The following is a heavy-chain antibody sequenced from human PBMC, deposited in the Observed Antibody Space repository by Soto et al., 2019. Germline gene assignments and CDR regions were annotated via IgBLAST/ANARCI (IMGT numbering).Heavy chain of an antibody. CDR2: ISAYNGNT. J-gene: IGHJ4*02. D-gene: IGHD3-9*01. CDR3: ARDFYDILNGYYLDY. CDR1: GYTFTSYG. Sequence: ASVKVSCKASGYTFTSYGISWVRQAPGQGLEWMGWISAYNGNTNYAQKLQGRVTMTTDTSTSTAYMELRSLRSDDTAVYYCARDFYDILNGYYLDYWGQGTQVTVSS. V-gene: IGHV1-18*01.